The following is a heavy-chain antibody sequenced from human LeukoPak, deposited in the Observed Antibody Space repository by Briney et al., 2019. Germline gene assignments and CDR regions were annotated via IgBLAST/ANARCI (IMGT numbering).Heavy chain of an antibody. CDR1: DESFSGYY. J-gene: IGHJ3*02. D-gene: IGHD3-10*01. V-gene: IGHV4-34*01. CDR2: VDHSGST. Sequence: SETLSLTCAVYDESFSGYYCSWIRQPPRKGLEWIGEVDHSGSTNYNPSLQSRVTISVDTSKNQFSPKVSSVSAADTAVYYCARGNRPYGEHEAFDIWGHGTTVTVSP. CDR3: ARGNRPYGEHEAFDI.